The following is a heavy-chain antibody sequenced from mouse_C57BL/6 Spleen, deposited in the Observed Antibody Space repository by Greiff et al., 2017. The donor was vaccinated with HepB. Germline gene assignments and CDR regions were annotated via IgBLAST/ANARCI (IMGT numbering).Heavy chain of an antibody. CDR2: ISSGSSTI. J-gene: IGHJ1*03. D-gene: IGHD1-1*01. CDR1: GFTFSDYG. V-gene: IGHV5-17*01. CDR3: ARQGVTAVDWYFDV. Sequence: EVQGVESGGGLVKPGGSLKLSCAASGFTFSDYGMHWVRQAPEKGLEWVAYISSGSSTIYYADTEKGRFTISRDNAKNTLFLQMTSLRSEDTAMYYCARQGVTAVDWYFDVWGTGTTVTVSS.